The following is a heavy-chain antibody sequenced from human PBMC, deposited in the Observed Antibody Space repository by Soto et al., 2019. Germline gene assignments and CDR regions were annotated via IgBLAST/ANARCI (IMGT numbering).Heavy chain of an antibody. CDR1: VFTFSRYN. CDR2: ISSSSSYI. Sequence: RWSLRLSCSASVFTFSRYNMNWFRQAPGKGLECVSSISSSSSYIYYADSVKGRFTISRDNAKNSLYLQMNSLRAEDTAVYYCARSARDYYGMDVWGQGTTVT. V-gene: IGHV3-21*01. J-gene: IGHJ6*02. D-gene: IGHD3-3*01. CDR3: ARSARDYYGMDV.